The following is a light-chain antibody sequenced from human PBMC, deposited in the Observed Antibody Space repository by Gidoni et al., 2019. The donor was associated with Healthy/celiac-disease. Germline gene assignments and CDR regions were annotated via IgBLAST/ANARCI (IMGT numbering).Light chain of an antibody. Sequence: DIVMTQSPLSLPVTHGEPASISCRSSQSLLHSNGYNYLDWYLQKRGQSPQLLIYLGSNRASGVPDRFSGSGSGTDFTLKISRVEAEDVGVYYCMQALQSWTFGQGTKVEIK. CDR1: QSLLHSNGYNY. CDR3: MQALQSWT. CDR2: LGS. V-gene: IGKV2-28*01. J-gene: IGKJ1*01.